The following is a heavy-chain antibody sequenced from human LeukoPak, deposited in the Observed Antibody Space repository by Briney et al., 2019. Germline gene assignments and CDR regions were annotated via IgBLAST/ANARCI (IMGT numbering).Heavy chain of an antibody. Sequence: SETLSLTCTVSGGSISSYYWRWIRQPPGKGLEWIGYIYYSGSINYNPSLKSRVTISVDTSKNQFSLKLSSVTAADTAVYYCAREHYDILTGYYTWFDPWGQGTLVTVSS. CDR1: GGSISSYY. CDR3: AREHYDILTGYYTWFDP. J-gene: IGHJ5*02. CDR2: IYYSGSI. D-gene: IGHD3-9*01. V-gene: IGHV4-59*12.